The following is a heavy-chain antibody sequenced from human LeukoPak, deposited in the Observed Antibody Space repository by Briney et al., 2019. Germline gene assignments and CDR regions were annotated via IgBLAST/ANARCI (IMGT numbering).Heavy chain of an antibody. CDR1: GGSFSGYY. CDR2: SNHSGST. D-gene: IGHD3-3*01. V-gene: IGHV4-34*01. Sequence: SETLSLTCAVYGGSFSGYYWSWIRQPPGKGLEWIGESNHSGSTNYNPSLKSRVTISVDTSKNQFSLKLSSVTAADTAVYYCARGVRRDYDFWSGYPYSYYCDYWGQGTLVTVSS. CDR3: ARGVRRDYDFWSGYPYSYYCDY. J-gene: IGHJ4*02.